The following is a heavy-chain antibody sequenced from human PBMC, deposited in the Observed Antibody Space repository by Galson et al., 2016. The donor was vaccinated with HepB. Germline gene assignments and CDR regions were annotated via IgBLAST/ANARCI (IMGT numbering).Heavy chain of an antibody. J-gene: IGHJ2*01. CDR3: ARLATGDLGNWYFDL. CDR1: GFTFRDYY. Sequence: SLRLSCAASGFTFRDYYMSWIRQSPGKGLEWVSYISSVGNSIYNADSVRGRFTISRDNAMNSLSLQMNSLRVEDTAVYYCARLATGDLGNWYFDLWGRGSLVTVSS. V-gene: IGHV3-11*01. D-gene: IGHD2-15*01. CDR2: ISSVGNSI.